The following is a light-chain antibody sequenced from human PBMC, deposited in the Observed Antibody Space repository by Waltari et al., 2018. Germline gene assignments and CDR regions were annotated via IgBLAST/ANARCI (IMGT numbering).Light chain of an antibody. CDR2: EVS. CDR3: TSYAGSYVI. J-gene: IGLJ2*01. V-gene: IGLV2-8*01. Sequence: QSALTQPPSASGSPGQSVTISCTGTSSDVGGYNYVSWYQQYPGEVPKLMIYEVSNRPSGVPDRFSGSKSGNTASLTVSGLQAEDEADYYCTSYAGSYVIFGGGTKLTVL. CDR1: SSDVGGYNY.